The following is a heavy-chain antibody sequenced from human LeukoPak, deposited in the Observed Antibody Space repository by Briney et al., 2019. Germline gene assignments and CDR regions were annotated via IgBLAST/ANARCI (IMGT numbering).Heavy chain of an antibody. CDR1: GFTFSSYS. V-gene: IGHV3-21*01. CDR3: ARGLSGSSYMYNWFDP. J-gene: IGHJ5*02. Sequence: GGSLRLSCAASGFTFSSYSMNWVRQAPGKGLEWVSSISSSSSYIYYADSVKGRFTISRDNAKNSLYLQMNSLRAEDTAVYYCARGLSGSSYMYNWFDPWGQGTLVTVSS. CDR2: ISSSSSYI. D-gene: IGHD2-15*01.